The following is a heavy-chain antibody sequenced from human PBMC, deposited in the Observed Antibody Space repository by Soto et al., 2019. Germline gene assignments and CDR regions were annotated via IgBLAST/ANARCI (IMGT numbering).Heavy chain of an antibody. CDR3: ARSPPPYCISTSCYAPEYFQH. Sequence: GASVKVSCKASGYTFTGYYMHCVRQAPGQGLEWMGWINPNSGGTNYAQKFQGWVTMTRDTSISTAYMELSSLRSEDTAVYYCARSPPPYCISTSCYAPEYFQHWGQGTLVTVSS. CDR2: INPNSGGT. D-gene: IGHD2-2*01. V-gene: IGHV1-2*04. J-gene: IGHJ1*01. CDR1: GYTFTGYY.